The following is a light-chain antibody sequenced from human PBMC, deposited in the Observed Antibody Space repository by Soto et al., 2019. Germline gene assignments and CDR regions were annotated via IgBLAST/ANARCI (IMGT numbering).Light chain of an antibody. CDR2: GAS. CDR1: QSVNSNY. Sequence: EIVLTQSPGTLSLSPGERATLSCRASQSVNSNYLAWYQRKPGQAPRLLIYGASNRATDIPYRFSASGSGIDFTLTITRLEAEDVAVYYCQQYDSTPPTFGQGTKVEVK. CDR3: QQYDSTPPT. J-gene: IGKJ1*01. V-gene: IGKV3-20*01.